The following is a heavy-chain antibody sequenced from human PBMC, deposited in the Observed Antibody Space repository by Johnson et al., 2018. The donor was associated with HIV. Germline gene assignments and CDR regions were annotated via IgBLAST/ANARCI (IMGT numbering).Heavy chain of an antibody. CDR3: ARGDTMIVVVDNAFDI. CDR2: ISGDGSST. V-gene: IGHV3-64*04. D-gene: IGHD3-22*01. CDR1: GFTFTTYS. J-gene: IGHJ3*02. Sequence: VQLVESGGGLVQSGGSLRLSCAASGFTFTTYSMHWVRQSPGKGLEHVSAISGDGSSTSYADSVKGRFTISRANAKNTLYLQMNSLRSEDTAVYYCARGDTMIVVVDNAFDIWGQGTMVTVSS.